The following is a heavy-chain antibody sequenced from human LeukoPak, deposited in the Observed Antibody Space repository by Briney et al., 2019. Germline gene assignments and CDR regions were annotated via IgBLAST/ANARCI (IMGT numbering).Heavy chain of an antibody. D-gene: IGHD6-25*01. CDR3: ARGRGAYYFDY. V-gene: IGHV4-59*01. Sequence: SETLSLTCTVSGGSISSYYWSWIRQPPGKGLEWIGYIYYSGSTNYNPSLKSRVTISVDTSKNQFSLKLSSVTAADTAVYYCARGRGAYYFDYWGQGTLVTASS. CDR1: GGSISSYY. CDR2: IYYSGST. J-gene: IGHJ4*02.